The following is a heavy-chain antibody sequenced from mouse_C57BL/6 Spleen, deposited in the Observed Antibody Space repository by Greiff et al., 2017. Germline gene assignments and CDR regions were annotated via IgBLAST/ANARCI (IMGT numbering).Heavy chain of an antibody. J-gene: IGHJ4*01. Sequence: VQLKQSGPVLVKPGASVKMSCKASGYTFTDYYMNWVKQSHGKSLEWIGVINPYNGGTSSNQKFKGKATVTVDKSSSTAYMELNSLTSEDSAVYYCATYSNYAMDYWGQGTSVTVSS. V-gene: IGHV1-19*01. CDR1: GYTFTDYY. D-gene: IGHD2-5*01. CDR2: INPYNGGT. CDR3: ATYSNYAMDY.